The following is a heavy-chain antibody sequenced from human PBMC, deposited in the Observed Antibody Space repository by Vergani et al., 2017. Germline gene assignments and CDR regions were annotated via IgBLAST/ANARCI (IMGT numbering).Heavy chain of an antibody. V-gene: IGHV3-23*04. CDR1: GFTFSSYA. D-gene: IGHD3-3*01. J-gene: IGHJ3*02. Sequence: EVQVVETGGGLVQPGGSLRLSCAASGFTFSSYAMSWVHQAPGKGLEWVSAISGSGGSTYYADSVKGRFTISRDNSKNTLYLQMNSLRAEDTAVYYCAKDLWIFGVVKGAFDIWGQGTMVTVSS. CDR2: ISGSGGST. CDR3: AKDLWIFGVVKGAFDI.